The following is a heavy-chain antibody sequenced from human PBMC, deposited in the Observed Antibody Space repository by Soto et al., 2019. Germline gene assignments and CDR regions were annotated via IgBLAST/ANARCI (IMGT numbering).Heavy chain of an antibody. CDR2: IYWDDGK. D-gene: IGHD6-13*01. V-gene: IGHV2-5*02. J-gene: IGHJ4*02. CDR1: GFSLSTSGVG. Sequence: GPTLVNPTQTLTLTCTFSGFSLSTSGVGVAWIRQPPGKALEWLALIYWDDGKRYSPSLKTRLNITKDTSKNQVVLTLTNVDPVDTATYYCAHRGGAAVGLYYFDYWGPGTLVTVSS. CDR3: AHRGGAAVGLYYFDY.